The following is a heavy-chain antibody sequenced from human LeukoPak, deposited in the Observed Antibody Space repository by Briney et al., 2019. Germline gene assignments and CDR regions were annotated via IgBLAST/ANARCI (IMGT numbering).Heavy chain of an antibody. V-gene: IGHV3-30-3*01. CDR1: GFTFSSYA. J-gene: IGHJ6*03. Sequence: GGSLRLSCAASGFTFSSYAMHWVRQAPGKGLEWVAVISYDGSNKYYADSVKGRFTISRDNSKNTLYLQMNSLRAEDTAVYYCARDLCSSTSCPIYYYYYMDVWGKGTTVTVSS. CDR3: ARDLCSSTSCPIYYYYYMDV. D-gene: IGHD2-2*01. CDR2: ISYDGSNK.